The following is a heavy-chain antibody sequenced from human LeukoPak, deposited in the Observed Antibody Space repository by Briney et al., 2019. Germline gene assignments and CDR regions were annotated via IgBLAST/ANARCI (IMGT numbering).Heavy chain of an antibody. Sequence: GGSLRLSCAASGFTVSSNYMSWVRQAPGKGLEWVSVIYSGGSTYYADSVKGRFTISRDNSKNTLYLQMNSLRAEDTAVYYCASGITCYGSESYNWWGQGTLVTVSS. J-gene: IGHJ4*02. CDR1: GFTVSSNY. D-gene: IGHD3-10*01. CDR2: IYSGGST. CDR3: ASGITCYGSESYNW. V-gene: IGHV3-53*01.